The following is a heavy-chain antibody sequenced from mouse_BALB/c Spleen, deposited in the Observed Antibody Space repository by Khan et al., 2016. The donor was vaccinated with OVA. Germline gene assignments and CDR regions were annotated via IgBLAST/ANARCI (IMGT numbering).Heavy chain of an antibody. V-gene: IGHV5-17*02. Sequence: EVKLVESGGGLVQPGGSRKLSCAASGFTFSSFGMHWVRQAPEKGLEWVAYISSDSYTIYYADTVKGRFTISRDNPKNTLFLQMTSLRSEDTAMYYCARANWAWFAYWGQGTLVTVSA. CDR2: ISSDSYTI. J-gene: IGHJ3*01. CDR3: ARANWAWFAY. D-gene: IGHD4-1*01. CDR1: GFTFSSFG.